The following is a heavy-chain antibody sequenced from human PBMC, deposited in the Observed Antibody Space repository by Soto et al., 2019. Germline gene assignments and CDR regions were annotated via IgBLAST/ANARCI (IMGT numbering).Heavy chain of an antibody. CDR3: ASPEGANKGDWYYGMDV. J-gene: IGHJ6*02. V-gene: IGHV5-51*01. D-gene: IGHD1-26*01. Sequence: GESLKISCKGSGYSFTSYWIGWVRQMPGKGLEWMGIIYPGDSDTRYSPSFQGQVTISADKSISTAYLQWSSLKASDTAMYYCASPEGANKGDWYYGMDVWGQGTTVTVSS. CDR1: GYSFTSYW. CDR2: IYPGDSDT.